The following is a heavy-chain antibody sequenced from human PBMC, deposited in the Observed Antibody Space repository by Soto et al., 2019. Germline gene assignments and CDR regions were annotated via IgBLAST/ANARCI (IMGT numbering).Heavy chain of an antibody. CDR3: ARDILSGGAYPDS. D-gene: IGHD3-10*01. V-gene: IGHV3-21*01. CDR1: GFTFSTYT. Sequence: AGGSLRLSCAASGFTFSTYTMNWVRQAPGKGLEWISSISSGSSYIYYAGSVKGRFTISGDNAKNSLFLQMNSLRADDTAVYYCARDILSGGAYPDSWGQGTKVTVSS. J-gene: IGHJ5*01. CDR2: ISSGSSYI.